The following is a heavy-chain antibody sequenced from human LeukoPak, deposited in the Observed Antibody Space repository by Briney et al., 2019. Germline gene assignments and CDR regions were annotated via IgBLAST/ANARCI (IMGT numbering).Heavy chain of an antibody. Sequence: SETLSLTCAVYGGSFSGYYWSWIRQPPGKGLEWIGEINHSGSTNYNPSLKSRVTISVDTSKNQFSLKLSSVTAADTAVYYCARRRGYSYGHHYYYYYMDVWGKGTTVTVSS. CDR1: GGSFSGYY. D-gene: IGHD5-18*01. J-gene: IGHJ6*03. V-gene: IGHV4-34*01. CDR3: ARRRGYSYGHHYYYYYMDV. CDR2: INHSGST.